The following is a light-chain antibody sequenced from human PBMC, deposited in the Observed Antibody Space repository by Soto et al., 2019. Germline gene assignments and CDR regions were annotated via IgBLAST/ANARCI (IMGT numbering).Light chain of an antibody. CDR2: GAS. J-gene: IGKJ5*01. CDR3: QPYNNWPAIT. Sequence: EIVLGQSLCTLYLSPGERATLSCRASQGVRSNLAWYQQKPGQPPRLVISGASTRAPGIPARFSGFGSGTDFTLTISSLQSEDFAIYYCQPYNNWPAITFGQGTRLE. CDR1: QGVRSN. V-gene: IGKV3D-15*01.